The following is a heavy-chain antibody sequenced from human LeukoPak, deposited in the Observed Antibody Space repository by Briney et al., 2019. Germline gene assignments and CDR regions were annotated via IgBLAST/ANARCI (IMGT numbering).Heavy chain of an antibody. CDR3: ARENFGYCSGGSCYSGAFNI. CDR1: GFTFSSYS. V-gene: IGHV3-48*01. CDR2: ISSSSSTI. Sequence: GGSLRLSCAASGFTFSSYSMNWVRQAPGKGLEWVSYISSSSSTIYYADSVKGRFTISRDNSKNTLYLQMNSLRAEDTAVYYCARENFGYCSGGSCYSGAFNIWGQGTMVTVSS. D-gene: IGHD2-15*01. J-gene: IGHJ3*02.